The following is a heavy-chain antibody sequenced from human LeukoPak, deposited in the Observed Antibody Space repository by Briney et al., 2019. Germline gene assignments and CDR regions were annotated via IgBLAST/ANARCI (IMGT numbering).Heavy chain of an antibody. D-gene: IGHD1-26*01. CDR2: INTDGSST. J-gene: IGHJ4*02. Sequence: QPGGSLRLSCAASGFTFSNYWMHWVRQAPGKGLVWVSRINTDGSSTSYVDSVKGRFTISRDNAKNTLYLQMNSLRAEDTAVYYCARIIGISGTYPTDYWGQGTLVTVSS. V-gene: IGHV3-74*01. CDR1: GFTFSNYW. CDR3: ARIIGISGTYPTDY.